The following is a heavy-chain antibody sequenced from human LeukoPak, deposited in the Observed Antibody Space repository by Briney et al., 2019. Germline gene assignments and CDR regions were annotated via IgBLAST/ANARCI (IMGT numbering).Heavy chain of an antibody. Sequence: SETLSLTCTVSGGSISSYYWSWIRQPPGKGLEWIGYIYYSGSTNYNPSLKSRVTISVDTSKNQFSLKLSSVTAADTAVYYCARGSGQDWNDVSPLPYYFDYWGQGTLVTVSS. D-gene: IGHD1-1*01. CDR2: IYYSGST. CDR3: ARGSGQDWNDVSPLPYYFDY. CDR1: GGSISSYY. J-gene: IGHJ4*02. V-gene: IGHV4-59*01.